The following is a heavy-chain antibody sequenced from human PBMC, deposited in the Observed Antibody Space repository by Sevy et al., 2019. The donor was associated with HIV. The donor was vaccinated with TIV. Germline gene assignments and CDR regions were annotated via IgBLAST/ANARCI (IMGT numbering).Heavy chain of an antibody. CDR2: IYYSGST. CDR1: GGSISSYY. J-gene: IGHJ3*02. Sequence: SETLSLTCALSGGSISSYYWSWIRQPPGKGLEWIGYIYYSGSTNYNPSLKSRVTISVDTSKNQFSLKLSSVTAVNTAVYYCARGYSSDAFDIWGQGTMVTVSS. V-gene: IGHV4-59*01. D-gene: IGHD5-18*01. CDR3: ARGYSSDAFDI.